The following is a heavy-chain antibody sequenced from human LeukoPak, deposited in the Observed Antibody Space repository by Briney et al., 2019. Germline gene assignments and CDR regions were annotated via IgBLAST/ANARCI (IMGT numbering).Heavy chain of an antibody. CDR2: ISSSSYI. CDR3: ARDPGYYDSSTYFDY. V-gene: IGHV3-21*01. CDR1: GFTFSSYS. J-gene: IGHJ4*02. D-gene: IGHD3-22*01. Sequence: PGGSLRLSCAASGFTFSSYSMNWVRQAPGKGLEWVSSISSSSYIYYADSVKGRFTISRDNAKNSLYLQMNSLRAEDTAVYYCARDPGYYDSSTYFDYWGQGTLVTVSS.